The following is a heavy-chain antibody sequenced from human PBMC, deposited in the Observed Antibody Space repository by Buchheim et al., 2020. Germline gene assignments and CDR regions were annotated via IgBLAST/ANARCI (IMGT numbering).Heavy chain of an antibody. Sequence: QVQLVQSGAEVKKPGASVKVPCKASGYTFTSYDINWVRQATGQGLEWMGWMNPNSGNTGYAQKFQGRVTMTRNTSISTAYMELSSLRSEDTAVYYCARRFGYSSGWYYYYYYMDVWGKGTT. V-gene: IGHV1-8*01. D-gene: IGHD6-19*01. CDR3: ARRFGYSSGWYYYYYYMDV. CDR1: GYTFTSYD. CDR2: MNPNSGNT. J-gene: IGHJ6*03.